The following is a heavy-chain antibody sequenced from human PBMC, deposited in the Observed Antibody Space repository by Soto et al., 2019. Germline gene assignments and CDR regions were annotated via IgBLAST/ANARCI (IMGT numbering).Heavy chain of an antibody. J-gene: IGHJ6*02. V-gene: IGHV1-69*12. CDR1: GGTFSSYA. Sequence: QVQLVQSGAEVKKPGSSVKVSCKASGGTFSSYAISWVRQAPGQGIEWMGGIIPIFGTANYAQKFQGRVTITADESTSAAYMERSSLRSEDTAVYYCAGHHPTHYDYRMDVCGQGTTVTVSS. CDR3: AGHHPTHYDYRMDV. CDR2: IIPIFGTA.